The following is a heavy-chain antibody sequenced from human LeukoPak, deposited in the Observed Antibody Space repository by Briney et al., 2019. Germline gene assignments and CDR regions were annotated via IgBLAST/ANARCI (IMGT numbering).Heavy chain of an antibody. CDR3: ARAALHCGSSRCYVSYGMDV. D-gene: IGHD2-2*01. CDR1: GGTFSNYA. J-gene: IGHJ6*04. Sequence: ASVTVSCKASGGTFSNYAISWVRQAPGQGLEWMGGVIPSFGTISYAQKFQGRLTIIADKSTNTIYMDLSSLRSEDTAVYYCARAALHCGSSRCYVSYGMDVWGKGTTVTVSS. V-gene: IGHV1-69*06. CDR2: VIPSFGTI.